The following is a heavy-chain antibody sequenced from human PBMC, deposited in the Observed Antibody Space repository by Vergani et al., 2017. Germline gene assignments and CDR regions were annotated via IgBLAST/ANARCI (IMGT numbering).Heavy chain of an antibody. D-gene: IGHD3-10*01. CDR3: ARELSYYYGSGSDDYNPYYYEGMDV. V-gene: IGHV4-61*02. J-gene: IGHJ6*02. Sequence: QVQLQESGPGLVKPSQTLSLTCTVSGASINNDFYYWHWIRQPAGKGLEWIGRIYVSGITDYNSSLQSRVSMSVDTSKSQISLKLTSVTAGDTAVYFCARELSYYYGSGSDDYNPYYYEGMDVWGPGTTVTVSS. CDR2: IYVSGIT. CDR1: GASINNDFYY.